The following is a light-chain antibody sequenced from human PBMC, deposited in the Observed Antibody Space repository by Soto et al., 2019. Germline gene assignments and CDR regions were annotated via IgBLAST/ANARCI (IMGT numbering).Light chain of an antibody. CDR1: SNDIGSYSL. CDR3: CSYAGTKV. J-gene: IGLJ2*01. V-gene: IGLV2-23*01. CDR2: EGN. Sequence: QSALTQPASVSGSPGQSITISCTGTSNDIGSYSLVSWYQQHPGKAPKLMIYEGNKRPSGVSNRFSGARSGNTASLPISGLQAEDEADYYCCSYAGTKVFGGGTKLTVL.